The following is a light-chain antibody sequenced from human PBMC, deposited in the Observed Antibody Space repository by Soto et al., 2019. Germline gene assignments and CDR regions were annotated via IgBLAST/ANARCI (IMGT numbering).Light chain of an antibody. CDR2: VVG. CDR3: NSYTSSSTHV. V-gene: IGLV2-14*01. Sequence: QSALTQPASVSGSPGQSITISCTGSSSDVGGHNHVSWYQQHPGKAPKLIIYVVGNRPSGVSNRFSGSKSGNTASLTISGFQAEDEADYYCNSYTSSSTHVFGTGTKLTVL. J-gene: IGLJ1*01. CDR1: SSDVGGHNH.